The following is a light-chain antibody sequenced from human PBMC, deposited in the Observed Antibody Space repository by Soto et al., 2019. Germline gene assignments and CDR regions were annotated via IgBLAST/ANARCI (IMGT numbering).Light chain of an antibody. CDR3: SSYTDRKNLV. V-gene: IGLV2-14*02. CDR1: SSDVGSYNL. J-gene: IGLJ1*01. Sequence: QSALTQPASVSGSPGQSITISCTGTSSDVGSYNLVSWYQQHPGKAPKLMIYDVTKRPSGVPDRFSGSKSGNTASLTVSALQAEDEADYYCSSYTDRKNLVFGTGTKVTVL. CDR2: DVT.